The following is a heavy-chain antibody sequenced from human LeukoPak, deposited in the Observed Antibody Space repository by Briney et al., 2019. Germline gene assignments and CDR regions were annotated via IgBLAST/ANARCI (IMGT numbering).Heavy chain of an antibody. V-gene: IGHV3-66*02. D-gene: IGHD2-15*01. CDR2: VYSGGST. J-gene: IGHJ4*02. CDR3: ARDLGWDNVTSFHF. CDR1: GFSARGNY. Sequence: PGGSLRLSREGSGFSARGNYMSWVRQAPGKGLEWVAVVYSGGSTNHADAVKGRFSVSRDNSKDTLYLQMNNLRPEDTGVYFCARDLGWDNVTSFHFWGLGTQVTVSS.